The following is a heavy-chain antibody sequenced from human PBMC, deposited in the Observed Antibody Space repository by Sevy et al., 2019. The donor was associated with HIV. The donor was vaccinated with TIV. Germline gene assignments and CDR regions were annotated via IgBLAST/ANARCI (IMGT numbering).Heavy chain of an antibody. V-gene: IGHV1-69*04. CDR2: IIPILGVL. Sequence: ASVKVSCKTSGGTLNRHAISWVRQAPGQGLEWMGRIIPILGVLNYAQKFQGRVTISADKSTSTSYMELTSLRSDDTAVYYCARDPNGGDPFDFWGQGTLVTVSS. J-gene: IGHJ3*01. D-gene: IGHD1-1*01. CDR3: ARDPNGGDPFDF. CDR1: GGTLNRHA.